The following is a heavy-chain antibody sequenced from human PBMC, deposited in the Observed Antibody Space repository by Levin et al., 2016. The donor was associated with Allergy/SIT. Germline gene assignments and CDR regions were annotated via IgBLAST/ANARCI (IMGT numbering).Heavy chain of an antibody. J-gene: IGHJ3*02. CDR2: IYSGGST. CDR1: GFTVSSNY. D-gene: IGHD4-17*01. CDR3: ARSVFDYGRTYDAFDI. V-gene: IGHV3-53*01. Sequence: GGSLRLSCAASGFTVSSNYMSWVRQAPGKGLEWVSVIYSGGSTYYADSVKGRFTISRDNSKNTLYLQMNSLRAEDTAVYYCARSVFDYGRTYDAFDIWGQGTMVTVSS.